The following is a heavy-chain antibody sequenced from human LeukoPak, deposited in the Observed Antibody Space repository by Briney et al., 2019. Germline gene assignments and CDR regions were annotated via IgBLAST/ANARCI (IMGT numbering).Heavy chain of an antibody. V-gene: IGHV3-23*01. CDR1: GFTFSSYD. CDR3: AKDCSGYYYYFDY. D-gene: IGHD3-22*01. J-gene: IGHJ4*02. CDR2: ISGSGGST. Sequence: GGSLRLSCAASGFTFSSYDMSWVRQAPGKGLEWVSAISGSGGSTYYADSVKGRFTISRDNSKNTLYLQMNSLRAEDTAVYYCAKDCSGYYYYFDYWGQGTLVTVSS.